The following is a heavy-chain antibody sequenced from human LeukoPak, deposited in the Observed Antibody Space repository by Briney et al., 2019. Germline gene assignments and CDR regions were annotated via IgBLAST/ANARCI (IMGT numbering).Heavy chain of an antibody. V-gene: IGHV3-30*02. CDR2: IRYDGSNK. CDR1: GFTFSSYG. Sequence: PGGSLRLSCAASGFTFSSYGMHWVRQAPGKGLEWVAFIRYDGSNKYYADSVKGRFTISKDNSKNTLYLQMNSLRAEDTAVYYCARRGDIVLSRGWYFDYWGQGTLVTVSS. CDR3: ARRGDIVLSRGWYFDY. J-gene: IGHJ4*02. D-gene: IGHD2-8*01.